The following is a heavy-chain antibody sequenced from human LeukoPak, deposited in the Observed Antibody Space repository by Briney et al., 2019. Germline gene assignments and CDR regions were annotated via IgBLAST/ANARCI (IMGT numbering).Heavy chain of an antibody. CDR1: GGTFSSYA. J-gene: IGHJ4*02. D-gene: IGHD5-12*01. CDR2: IIPIFGTA. V-gene: IGHV1-69*13. Sequence: EASVKVSCKASGGTFSSYAISWVRQAPGQGLEWMGGIIPIFGTANYAQKFQGRVTITADESTSTAYMELSSLRSEDTAVYYCASGLVATNFDYWGQGTLVTVSS. CDR3: ASGLVATNFDY.